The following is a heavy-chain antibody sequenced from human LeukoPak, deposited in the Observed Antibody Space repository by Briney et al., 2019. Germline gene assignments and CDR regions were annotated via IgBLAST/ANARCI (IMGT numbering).Heavy chain of an antibody. CDR2: INPNSGGT. V-gene: IGHV1-2*02. CDR1: GYTFTGYY. J-gene: IGHJ5*02. Sequence: GASVKVSCKASGYTFTGYYMHWVRQAPGQGLEGMGWINPNSGGTNYAQKFQGRVTMTRDTSISTAYMELSRLRSDDTAVYYCARADTIFGVVISTPNWFDPWGQGTLVTVSS. D-gene: IGHD3-3*01. CDR3: ARADTIFGVVISTPNWFDP.